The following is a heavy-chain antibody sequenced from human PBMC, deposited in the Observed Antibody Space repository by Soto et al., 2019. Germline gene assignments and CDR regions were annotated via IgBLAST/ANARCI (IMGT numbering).Heavy chain of an antibody. Sequence: QVQPVQSGAEVKKPGSSVKVSCKASGGTFSSYAISWVRQAPGQGLEWMGGIIPIFGTANYAQKLQGRVTITADESTSTAYMELSSLRSEDTAVYYCARTSYYYDSSGYCDYWGQGTLVTVSS. CDR3: ARTSYYYDSSGYCDY. CDR1: GGTFSSYA. V-gene: IGHV1-69*01. CDR2: IIPIFGTA. D-gene: IGHD3-22*01. J-gene: IGHJ4*02.